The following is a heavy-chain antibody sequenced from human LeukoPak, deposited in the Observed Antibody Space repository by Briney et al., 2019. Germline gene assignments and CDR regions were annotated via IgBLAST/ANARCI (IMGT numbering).Heavy chain of an antibody. J-gene: IGHJ4*02. V-gene: IGHV3-30-3*01. Sequence: GGSLRLSCAASGFTFSSYAMHWVRQAPGKGLEWVAVISYDGSNKYYADSVKGRFTISRDNSKNSLYLQMNSLRDEDTAVYYCASSGSYRFDYWGQGTLVTVSS. CDR3: ASSGSYRFDY. CDR2: ISYDGSNK. CDR1: GFTFSSYA. D-gene: IGHD1-26*01.